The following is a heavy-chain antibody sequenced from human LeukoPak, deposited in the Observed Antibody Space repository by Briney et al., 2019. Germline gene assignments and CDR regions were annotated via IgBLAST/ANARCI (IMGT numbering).Heavy chain of an antibody. CDR2: ISYDGSNK. V-gene: IGHV3-30*03. CDR1: GFTFSSYG. CDR3: ARDPADIVVVVAATPPMGYGMDV. J-gene: IGHJ6*04. D-gene: IGHD2-15*01. Sequence: GGSLRLSCAASGFTFSSYGMHWVRQAPGKGLEWVAVISYDGSNKYYADSVKGRFTISRDNSKNTLYLQMNSLRAEDTAVYYCARDPADIVVVVAATPPMGYGMDVWGKGTTVTVSS.